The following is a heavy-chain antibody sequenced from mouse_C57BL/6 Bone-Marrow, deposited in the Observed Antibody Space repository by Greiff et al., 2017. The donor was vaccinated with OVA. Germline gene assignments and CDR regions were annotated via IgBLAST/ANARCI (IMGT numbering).Heavy chain of an antibody. V-gene: IGHV1-39*01. Sequence: VQLKESGPELVKPGASVKISCKASGYSFTDYNMNWVKQSNGKSLEWIGVINPNYGTTSYNQKFKGKATLTVDPASSTAYMQLNSLTSEDSAVYYCARSYYYGSSPFAYWGQGTLVTVSA. CDR2: INPNYGTT. D-gene: IGHD1-1*01. J-gene: IGHJ3*01. CDR3: ARSYYYGSSPFAY. CDR1: GYSFTDYN.